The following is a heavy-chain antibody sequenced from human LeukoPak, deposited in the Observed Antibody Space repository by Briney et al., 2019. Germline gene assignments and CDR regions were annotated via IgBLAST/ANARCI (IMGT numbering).Heavy chain of an antibody. CDR2: INPNSGDT. J-gene: IGHJ5*02. D-gene: IGHD3-10*01. V-gene: IGHV1-2*02. Sequence: ASVKVSCKASGYTFTDYYINWVRQAPGQGLDWIGWINPNSGDTNYAQKFQDRVTMTRDTSISTAYIEWNSLRSDDTAVFYCARGDYYGSPKVVAAWGQGTLVTVSS. CDR3: ARGDYYGSPKVVAA. CDR1: GYTFTDYY.